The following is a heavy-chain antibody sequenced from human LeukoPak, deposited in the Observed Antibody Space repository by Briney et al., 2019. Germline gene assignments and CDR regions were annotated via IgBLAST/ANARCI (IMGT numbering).Heavy chain of an antibody. CDR1: GYTFYNYV. Sequence: ASVKVSCKASGYTFYNYVINWVRQAPGQGLEWMAWINPYNEMTNYAQKLQGRVTMTTDTSTSTAYMELRSLRSDDTAVYYCARDRGYCGGDCFPDALDIWGQGTMVTVSS. J-gene: IGHJ3*02. D-gene: IGHD2-21*02. V-gene: IGHV1-18*01. CDR3: ARDRGYCGGDCFPDALDI. CDR2: INPYNEMT.